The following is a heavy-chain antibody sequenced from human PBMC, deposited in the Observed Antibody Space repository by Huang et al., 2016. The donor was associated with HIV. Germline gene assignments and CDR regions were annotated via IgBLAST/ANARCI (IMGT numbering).Heavy chain of an antibody. CDR1: GYSFTGYY. CDR2: INTKSGGT. J-gene: IGHJ6*02. Sequence: QVQLVQSGAEVKKPGASVKVSCQASGYSFTGYYMHWVRQAPGQGLEWMGWINTKSGGTNYAQKFQGRVTMTRDTSVNTAYMEVTELKSDDTVVYYCARAPPDVWGQGTTVTVSS. V-gene: IGHV1-2*02. CDR3: ARAPPDV.